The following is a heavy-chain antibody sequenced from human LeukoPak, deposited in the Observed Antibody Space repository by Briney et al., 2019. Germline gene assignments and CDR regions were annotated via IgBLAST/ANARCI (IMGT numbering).Heavy chain of an antibody. D-gene: IGHD3-22*01. CDR2: IGISSNKI. CDR1: GFTLRSYT. V-gene: IGHV3-21*04. CDR3: ASGSSGYPSDY. J-gene: IGHJ4*02. Sequence: GGSLRLSCAASGFTLRSYTMNWVRQAPGKGLEWVSSIGISSNKIYYADSVKGRFIISRDNAKNSVYLQMNSLRAEDTAVYYCASGSSGYPSDYWGQGTLVTVSS.